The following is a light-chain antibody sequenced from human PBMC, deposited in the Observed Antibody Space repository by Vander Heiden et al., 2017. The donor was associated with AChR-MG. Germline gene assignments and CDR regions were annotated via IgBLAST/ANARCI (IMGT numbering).Light chain of an antibody. V-gene: IGKV2-28*01. J-gene: IGKJ1*01. CDR2: VGS. Sequence: DIVMNQSPLSLPVTPGEPPSISCRSSQSLLHSNGNNYLEWNLQEPVQSPQLLIYVGSNRAPGVRDRFSGTGSGTDFTLKIRRVEAEDIGVYYCIQGLQGRWTFGQGTKVEIK. CDR1: QSLLHSNGNNY. CDR3: IQGLQGRWT.